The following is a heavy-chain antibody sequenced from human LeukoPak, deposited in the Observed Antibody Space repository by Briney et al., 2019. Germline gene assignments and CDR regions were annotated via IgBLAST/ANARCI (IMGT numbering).Heavy chain of an antibody. CDR2: INQDGSEK. CDR1: GFTFSSYW. V-gene: IGHV3-7*01. CDR3: ARPATPVVAATLSFDY. J-gene: IGHJ4*02. D-gene: IGHD2-15*01. Sequence: GGSLRLSCAASGFTFSSYWMSWVRQAPGKGLEWVANINQDGSEKYYVDSVKGRFTISRDNAKKLLYLQMNSLRAEDTAVYYCARPATPVVAATLSFDYWGQGTLVTVSS.